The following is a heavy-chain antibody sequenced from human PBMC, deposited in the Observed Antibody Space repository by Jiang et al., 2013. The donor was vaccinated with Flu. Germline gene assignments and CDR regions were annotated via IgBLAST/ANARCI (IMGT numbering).Heavy chain of an antibody. Sequence: LIYWDDDKRYSPSLKSRLTITKDTSKNQVVLTMTNMDPVDTATYYCAHRRQEVRQWLVQEWFDPWGQGTLVTVSS. D-gene: IGHD6-19*01. CDR2: IYWDDDK. J-gene: IGHJ5*02. CDR3: AHRRQEVRQWLVQEWFDP. V-gene: IGHV2-5*02.